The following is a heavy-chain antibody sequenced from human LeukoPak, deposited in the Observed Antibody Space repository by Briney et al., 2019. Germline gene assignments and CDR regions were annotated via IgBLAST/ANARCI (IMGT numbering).Heavy chain of an antibody. V-gene: IGHV1-69*13. D-gene: IGHD1-1*01. J-gene: IGHJ6*02. CDR3: ARALNWNDDRMYHYYYGMDV. CDR1: GGTFSSYA. CDR2: IIPIFGTA. Sequence: GASVKVSCKASGGTFSSYAISWVRQAPGQGLEWMGGIIPIFGTANYAQKSQGRVTITADESTSTAYMELSSLRSEDTAVYYCARALNWNDDRMYHYYYGMDVWGQGTTVTVSS.